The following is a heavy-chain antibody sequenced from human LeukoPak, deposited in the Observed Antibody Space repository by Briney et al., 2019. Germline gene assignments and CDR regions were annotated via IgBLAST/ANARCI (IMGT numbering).Heavy chain of an antibody. Sequence: SETLSLTCTVSGGSISSGGYYWSWIRQHPGKGLEWIGYIYYSGSTYYNPSLESRVTISVDTSKNQFSLKLSSVTAADTAVYYCARARAGEDAFDIWGQGTMVTVSS. J-gene: IGHJ3*02. CDR3: ARARAGEDAFDI. D-gene: IGHD7-27*01. CDR1: GGSISSGGYY. V-gene: IGHV4-31*03. CDR2: IYYSGST.